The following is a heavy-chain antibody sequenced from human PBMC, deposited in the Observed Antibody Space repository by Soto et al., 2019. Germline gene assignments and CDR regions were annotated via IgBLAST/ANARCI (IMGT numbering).Heavy chain of an antibody. CDR2: IKSKTDGGTT. D-gene: IGHD3-22*01. CDR3: TTRTPTYYYDSSGYYEEVSDY. Sequence: GGSLRLSCAASGFTFSNAWMNWVRQAPGKGLEWVGRIKSKTDGGTTDNAAPVEGRFTISRVDSKNTLYLQMNSLKTEDTAVYYCTTRTPTYYYDSSGYYEEVSDYWGQGTLVTVSS. V-gene: IGHV3-15*07. CDR1: GFTFSNAW. J-gene: IGHJ4*02.